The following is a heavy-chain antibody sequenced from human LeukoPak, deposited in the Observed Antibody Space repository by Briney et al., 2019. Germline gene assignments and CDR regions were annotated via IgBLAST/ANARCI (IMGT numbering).Heavy chain of an antibody. V-gene: IGHV3-53*01. Sequence: GGSLRLSCAVSGFTVRTNYMTWVRQAPGKGLEWVSLIYTGGTTYYADSVRGRFTISRDDSKSTLYLQMNSLRAEDTAVYYCARAGSADSFDYWGQGTLVTVSS. CDR3: ARAGSADSFDY. J-gene: IGHJ4*02. CDR2: IYTGGTT. D-gene: IGHD6-25*01. CDR1: GFTVRTNY.